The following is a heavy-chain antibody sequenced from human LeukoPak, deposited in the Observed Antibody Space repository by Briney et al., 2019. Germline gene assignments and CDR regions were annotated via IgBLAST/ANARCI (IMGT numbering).Heavy chain of an antibody. CDR3: AKKDDLDY. D-gene: IGHD2-15*01. J-gene: IGHJ4*02. CDR2: ISYDGSNK. Sequence: GGSLRLSCAASGFTFSSYGMHWGRQAPGKGLEGVAVISYDGSNKYYADSVKGRFTIYRDNSKNPPYLQMNSLRAEDTAVYYCAKKDDLDYWGQGTLVTVSS. V-gene: IGHV3-30*18. CDR1: GFTFSSYG.